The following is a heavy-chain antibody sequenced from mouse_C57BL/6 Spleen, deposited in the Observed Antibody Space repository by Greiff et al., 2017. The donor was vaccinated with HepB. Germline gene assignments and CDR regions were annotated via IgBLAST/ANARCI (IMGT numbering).Heavy chain of an antibody. D-gene: IGHD1-1*01. CDR1: GFTFSSYG. Sequence: EVQLVESGGDLVKPGGSLKLSCAASGFTFSSYGMSWVRQTPDKRLEWVATISSGGSYTYYPDSVKGRFTISRDNAKNTLYLQMSSLKSEDTAMYYCARHDTRAMDYWGQGTSVTVSS. J-gene: IGHJ4*01. CDR2: ISSGGSYT. V-gene: IGHV5-6*01. CDR3: ARHDTRAMDY.